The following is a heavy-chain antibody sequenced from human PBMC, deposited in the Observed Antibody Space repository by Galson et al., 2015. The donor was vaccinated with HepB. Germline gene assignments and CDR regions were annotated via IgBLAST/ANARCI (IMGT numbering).Heavy chain of an antibody. D-gene: IGHD4-23*01. J-gene: IGHJ4*02. Sequence: SLRLSCAVSGFSFNDHYVDWVRQTPGKGLEWVGRSRNRARGYSTAYAMSVRGRFTVSRDDSKNSVFLQMNRLRSEDTAVYYCARSEVTTVVTDFDSWGQGTLVTVSP. CDR2: SRNRARGYST. V-gene: IGHV3-72*01. CDR1: GFSFNDHY. CDR3: ARSEVTTVVTDFDS.